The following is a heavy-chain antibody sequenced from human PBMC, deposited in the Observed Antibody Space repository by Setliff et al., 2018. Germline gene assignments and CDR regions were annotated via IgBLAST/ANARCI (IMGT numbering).Heavy chain of an antibody. CDR3: ASSRGQLRYSYGPNWFDP. CDR2: IYHSGST. CDR1: GGSISSSSCY. Sequence: SETLSLTCTVSGGSISSSSCYWGWIRQPPGKGLEWIGSIYHSGSTYYNPSLKSRVTISVDTSKNQFSLKLSSVTAADTAVYYCASSRGQLRYSYGPNWFDPWGQGTLVTSPQ. V-gene: IGHV4-39*07. D-gene: IGHD5-18*01. J-gene: IGHJ5*02.